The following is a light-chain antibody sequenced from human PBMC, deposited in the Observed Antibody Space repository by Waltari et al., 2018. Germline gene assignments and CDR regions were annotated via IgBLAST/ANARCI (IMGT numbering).Light chain of an antibody. V-gene: IGLV2-14*03. J-gene: IGLJ3*02. CDR2: AFN. CDR3: SAYTKSTTRYWV. Sequence: QSALTQPASVSGSPGQSITISCTGTSSDVGAYDYVSWYQQHPGKAPKLLIYAFNNRPSGVSHRFSGSKSGNTASLTISGLQAEDEANYFCSAYTKSTTRYWVFGGGTKVTVL. CDR1: SSDVGAYDY.